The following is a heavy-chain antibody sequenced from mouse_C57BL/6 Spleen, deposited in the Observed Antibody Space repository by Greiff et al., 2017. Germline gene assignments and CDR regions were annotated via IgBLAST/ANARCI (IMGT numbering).Heavy chain of an antibody. Sequence: QVQLQQSGAELVKPGASVKLSCKASGYTFTEYTIHWVKQRSGHGLEWIGWFYPGSGSIKYNEKFKDKATLTADKSSSTAYMQLSRLTSEDSAVYFCARHEKHYAMGYWGQGTSVTAS. V-gene: IGHV1-62-2*01. CDR1: GYTFTEYT. CDR2: FYPGSGSI. J-gene: IGHJ4*01. CDR3: ARHEKHYAMGY.